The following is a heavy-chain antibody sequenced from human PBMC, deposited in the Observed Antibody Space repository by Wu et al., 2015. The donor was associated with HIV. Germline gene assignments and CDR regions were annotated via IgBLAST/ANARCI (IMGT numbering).Heavy chain of an antibody. CDR1: GGTFSSYA. D-gene: IGHD3-22*01. V-gene: IGHV1-69*12. J-gene: IGHJ6*03. CDR2: IIPIFGTA. CDR3: ARAVGVIAMGVYYYYYMDV. Sequence: QVQLVQSGAEVKKPGSSVKVSCKASGGTFSSYAISWVRQAPGQGLEWMGGIIPIFGTANYAQKFQGRVTITADESTSTAYMELSSLRSEDTAVYYCARAVGVIAMGVYYYYYMDVWGKGTTVTVSS.